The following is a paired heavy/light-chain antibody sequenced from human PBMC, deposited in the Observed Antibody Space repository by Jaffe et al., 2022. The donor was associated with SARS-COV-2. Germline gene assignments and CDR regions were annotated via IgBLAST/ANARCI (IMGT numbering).Heavy chain of an antibody. Sequence: EVQLLESGGGLVQPGGSLRLSCAASGFPFSNYAMSWVRQAPGKGLEWVSSISTAGAATFYADSVKGRFTISRDNSKNTLYLQINSLRVDDTAVYYCAKGLSTVRGVTDYWGQGTLVTVSS. J-gene: IGHJ4*02. CDR2: ISTAGAAT. V-gene: IGHV3-23*01. CDR1: GFPFSNYA. D-gene: IGHD3-10*01. CDR3: AKGLSTVRGVTDY.
Light chain of an antibody. CDR2: DAS. CDR1: QSVSSRY. V-gene: IGKV3-20*01. Sequence: EIVLTQSPGTLSLSPGERATLSCRASQSVSSRYLAWYQQKPGQAPRLLIYDASSRATGIPDRISGSGSGTDFSLTISRLEPEDFAVYFCQQYGSSPLTFGGGTKVEIK. J-gene: IGKJ4*01. CDR3: QQYGSSPLT.